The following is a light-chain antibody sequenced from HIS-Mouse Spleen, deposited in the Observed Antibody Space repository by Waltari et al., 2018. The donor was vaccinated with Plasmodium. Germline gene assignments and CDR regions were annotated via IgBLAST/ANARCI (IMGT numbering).Light chain of an antibody. CDR2: KDS. V-gene: IGLV3-25*03. J-gene: IGLJ3*02. CDR1: AFPKQY. Sequence: SYELTQPPSVSVSPGQTARLTCSGDAFPKQYASWYQQKPGQAPVLVIYKDSERPSGIPGRFSGSSSGTTVTLTISGVQAEDEADYYCQSADSSGTPNWVFGGGTKLTVL. CDR3: QSADSSGTPNWV.